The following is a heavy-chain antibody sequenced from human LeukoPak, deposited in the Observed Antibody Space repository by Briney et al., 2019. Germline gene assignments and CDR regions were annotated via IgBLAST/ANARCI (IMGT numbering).Heavy chain of an antibody. CDR1: GFTFSSYA. Sequence: PGGSLRLSCAASGFTFSSYAMSWVRQAPGKGLEWVSAISGSGGSTYYADSVKGRFTISRDNSKNTLYLQMNSLRAEDTAVYYCAKDLRRQLVAGTFGYWGQGTLVTVSS. CDR3: AKDLRRQLVAGTFGY. D-gene: IGHD6-19*01. CDR2: ISGSGGST. V-gene: IGHV3-23*01. J-gene: IGHJ4*02.